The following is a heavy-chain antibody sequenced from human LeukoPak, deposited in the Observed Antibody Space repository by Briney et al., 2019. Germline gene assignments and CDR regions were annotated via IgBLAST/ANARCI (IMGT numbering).Heavy chain of an antibody. J-gene: IGHJ4*02. Sequence: GGSLRLSCAASGFTFSSSAMSWVRQAPGKGLEWVSAIGNNGGYTYYADSVQGRFTISRDNSKNTLYLQMNSLRAEDTAVYYCAKEGFDSWGQGTLVTVSS. V-gene: IGHV3-23*01. CDR1: GFTFSSSA. CDR2: IGNNGGYT. CDR3: AKEGFDS.